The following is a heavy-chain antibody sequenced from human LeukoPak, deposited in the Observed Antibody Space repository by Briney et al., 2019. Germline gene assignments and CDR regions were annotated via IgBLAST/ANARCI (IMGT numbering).Heavy chain of an antibody. CDR1: GDSVSSNSAA. CDR3: ARLAAAGNLNWFDP. D-gene: IGHD6-13*01. V-gene: IGHV6-1*01. CDR2: TYYRSKWYN. Sequence: SQTLSLTCAISGDSVSSNSAAWNWIRQSPSRGLEWLGRTYYRSKWYNDYAVSVKSRITINPDTSKNHFSLQLNSVTPEDTAVYYCARLAAAGNLNWFDPWGQGTLVTVSS. J-gene: IGHJ5*02.